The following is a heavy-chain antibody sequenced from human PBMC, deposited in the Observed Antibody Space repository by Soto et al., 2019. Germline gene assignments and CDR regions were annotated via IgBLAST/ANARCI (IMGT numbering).Heavy chain of an antibody. CDR1: GGSISCYY. CDR3: ARHGSSTSPYYYMDV. CDR2: VYYIGST. D-gene: IGHD2-2*01. V-gene: IGHV4-59*08. J-gene: IGHJ6*03. Sequence: PSETLSLTCTVSGGSISCYYWSWIRQPPGKGLEWIGYVYYIGSTNYNPSLKSRVTISVDTSKNQFSLKLRSVTAADTAVYYCARHGSSTSPYYYMDVWGRGTTVTVSS.